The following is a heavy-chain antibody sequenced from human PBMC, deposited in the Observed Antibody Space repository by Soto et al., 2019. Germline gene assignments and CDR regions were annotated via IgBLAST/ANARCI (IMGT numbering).Heavy chain of an antibody. D-gene: IGHD3-10*01. CDR1: GFTFSSYG. V-gene: IGHV3-30*18. CDR3: AKGGSITMVRGEEFDY. J-gene: IGHJ4*02. Sequence: QVQLVESGGGVVQPGRSLRLSCAASGFTFSSYGMHWVRQAPGKGLEWVAVISYDGSNKYYADSVKGRFTISRDNSKNMLYLQMNSLRAEDTAVYYCAKGGSITMVRGEEFDYWGQGTLVTVSS. CDR2: ISYDGSNK.